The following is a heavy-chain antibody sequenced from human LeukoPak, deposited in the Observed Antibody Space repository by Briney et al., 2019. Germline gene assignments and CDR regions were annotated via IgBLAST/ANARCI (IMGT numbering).Heavy chain of an antibody. D-gene: IGHD3-22*01. V-gene: IGHV4-34*01. CDR1: GGSFSGYY. J-gene: IGHJ4*02. CDR2: INHSGST. Sequence: SETLSLTCAVYGGSFSGYYWSWIRQPPGKGLEWIGEINHSGSTNYNPSLKSRVTISVDTSENQFSLKLSSVTAADTAVYYCARGSDDSSGYYIPYIDYWGQGTLVTVSS. CDR3: ARGSDDSSGYYIPYIDY.